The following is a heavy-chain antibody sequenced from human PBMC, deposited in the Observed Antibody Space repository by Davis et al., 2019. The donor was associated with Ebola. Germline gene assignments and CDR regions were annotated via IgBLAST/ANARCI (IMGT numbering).Heavy chain of an antibody. CDR1: GYTFTGYY. Sequence: SVTVSCKASGYTFTGYYMHWVRQAPGQGLEWMGWIIPIFGTANYAQKFQGRVTINADESTSTAYMELSSLRSEDTAVYYCARDRWELRSGYYFDYWGQGTLVTVSS. CDR2: IIPIFGTA. V-gene: IGHV1-69*13. D-gene: IGHD1-26*01. J-gene: IGHJ4*02. CDR3: ARDRWELRSGYYFDY.